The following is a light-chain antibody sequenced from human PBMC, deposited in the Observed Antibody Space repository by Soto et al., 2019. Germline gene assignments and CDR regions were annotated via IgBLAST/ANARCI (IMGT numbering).Light chain of an antibody. V-gene: IGKV3-15*01. J-gene: IGKJ2*01. CDR2: GAS. CDR1: QSVTRN. CDR3: QQYNNWPRT. Sequence: ETVMTQSPATLSVSQGERATLSCRASQSVTRNLAWFQQKPGQAPRLLIYGASTRAAGIPARFSGSGSATEFTLTISSLQSEDFAVYYCQQYNNWPRTFGQGTNLEIK.